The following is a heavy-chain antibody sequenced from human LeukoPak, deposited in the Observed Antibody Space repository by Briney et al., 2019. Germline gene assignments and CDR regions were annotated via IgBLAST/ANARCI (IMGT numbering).Heavy chain of an antibody. CDR2: IYQSETA. V-gene: IGHV4-38-2*02. Sequence: SETLSLTCTVSGYSISSGYFWGWMRQPPGKGLEWIGSIYQSETAHYNPSLKSRVTISVDTSKNQFSLKLRSVMAADTAVYYCAREPLPAATSTNAFDIWGQGTMVTVSS. CDR3: AREPLPAATSTNAFDI. D-gene: IGHD2-2*01. CDR1: GYSISSGYF. J-gene: IGHJ3*02.